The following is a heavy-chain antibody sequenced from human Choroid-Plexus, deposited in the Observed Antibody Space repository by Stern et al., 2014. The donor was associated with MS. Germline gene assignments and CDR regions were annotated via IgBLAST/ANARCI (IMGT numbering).Heavy chain of an antibody. CDR3: AKDRQYLTYFFDH. D-gene: IGHD2/OR15-2a*01. CDR2: VSYDGSNK. V-gene: IGHV3-30*18. CDR1: GFTFGSCA. J-gene: IGHJ5*02. Sequence: VQLEESGGGVVQPGRPLRLSCVDSGFTFGSCAMHWVRQAPGKGLEWVAGVSYDGSNKYYADSVKGRLTISRDNSQNTLYMQMSSLRPEDTAVYYCAKDRQYLTYFFDHWGQGSLVTVSS.